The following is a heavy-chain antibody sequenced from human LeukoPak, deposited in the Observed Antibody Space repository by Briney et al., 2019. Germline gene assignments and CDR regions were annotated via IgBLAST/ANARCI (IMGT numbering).Heavy chain of an antibody. D-gene: IGHD3-10*01. V-gene: IGHV4-59*01. CDR2: IYYSGST. CDR1: GGSISRYY. CDR3: ARGGFGELRYYYMDV. Sequence: SETLSLTCTVSGGSISRYYWSWIWQPPGKGLEWIGYIYYSGSTNYNPSLKSRVTISVDTSKNQFSLKLSSVTAADTAVYYCARGGFGELRYYYMDVWGKGTMVTISS. J-gene: IGHJ6*03.